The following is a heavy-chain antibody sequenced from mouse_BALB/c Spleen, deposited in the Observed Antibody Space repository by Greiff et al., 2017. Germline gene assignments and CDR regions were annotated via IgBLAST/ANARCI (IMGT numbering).Heavy chain of an antibody. V-gene: IGHV2-2*02. Sequence: QVQLKESGPGLVQPSQSLSITCTVSGFSLTSYGVHWVRQSPGKGLEWLGVIWSGGSTDYSAAFISRLSISKDNSKSQVFFIMNSLQANDTAIYYCATEAYYRFPFAYWGQGTLVTVSA. CDR2: IWSGGST. J-gene: IGHJ3*01. CDR3: ATEAYYRFPFAY. D-gene: IGHD2-14*01. CDR1: GFSLTSYG.